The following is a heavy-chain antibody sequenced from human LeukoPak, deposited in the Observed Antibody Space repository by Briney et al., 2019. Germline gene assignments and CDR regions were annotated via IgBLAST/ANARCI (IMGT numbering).Heavy chain of an antibody. CDR2: ISGSGGST. CDR1: GFTFSSYA. J-gene: IGHJ4*02. D-gene: IGHD1-1*01. V-gene: IGHV3-23*01. CDR3: AKDGDWNDVKYFDY. Sequence: GGSLRLSCAASGFTFSSYAMSWVRQAPGKGREWVSAISGSGGSTYYADSVKGRFTISRDNSKNTLYLQMNSLRAEDTAVYYCAKDGDWNDVKYFDYWGQGTLVTVSS.